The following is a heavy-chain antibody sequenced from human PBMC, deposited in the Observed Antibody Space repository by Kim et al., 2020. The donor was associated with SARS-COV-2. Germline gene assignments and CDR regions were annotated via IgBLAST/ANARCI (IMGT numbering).Heavy chain of an antibody. D-gene: IGHD6-19*01. J-gene: IGHJ4*02. CDR1: GFTFDDYA. CDR3: VGSGWYQNGGFGY. Sequence: GGSLRLSCAASGFTFDDYAMHWVRQAPGKGLEWVSGISWNSGSIGYADSVKGRFTISRDNAKNSLYLQMNSLRAEDTALYYCVGSGWYQNGGFGYWGQGTLVTVSS. CDR2: ISWNSGSI. V-gene: IGHV3-9*01.